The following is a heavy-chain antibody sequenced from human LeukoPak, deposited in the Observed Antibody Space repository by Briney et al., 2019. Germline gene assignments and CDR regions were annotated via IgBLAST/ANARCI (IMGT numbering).Heavy chain of an antibody. D-gene: IGHD5-12*01. CDR3: AKDPRDSAYHSYWFDP. J-gene: IGHJ5*02. CDR1: GFTYSSYA. Sequence: GGSLRLSCAASGFTYSSYAIGWVRQAPGKGLEWVSSISASGGSTYYADSVKGRFTISRDNSKNTLYLQMNSLRAEDTAVYYCAKDPRDSAYHSYWFDPWGQGTLVTVSS. CDR2: ISASGGST. V-gene: IGHV3-23*01.